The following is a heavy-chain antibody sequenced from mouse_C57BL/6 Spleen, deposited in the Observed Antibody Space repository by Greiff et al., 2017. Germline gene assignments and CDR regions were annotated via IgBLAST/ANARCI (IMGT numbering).Heavy chain of an antibody. J-gene: IGHJ3*01. Sequence: DVKLVESGGGLVKPGGSLKLSCAASGFTFSSYAMSWVRQTPEKRLEWVATISDGGSYTYYPDNVKGRFTISRDNAKNNLYLQMSHLKSEDTAMYYCARGGDGYSAWFAYWGQGTLVTVSA. CDR1: GFTFSSYA. CDR2: ISDGGSYT. V-gene: IGHV5-4*03. CDR3: ARGGDGYSAWFAY. D-gene: IGHD2-3*01.